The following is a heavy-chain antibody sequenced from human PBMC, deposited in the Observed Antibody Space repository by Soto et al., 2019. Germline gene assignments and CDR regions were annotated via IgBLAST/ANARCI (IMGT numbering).Heavy chain of an antibody. V-gene: IGHV5-51*01. J-gene: IGHJ4*02. CDR3: ARYSSGWPYYFDY. CDR1: GYSFTSYW. D-gene: IGHD6-19*01. CDR2: IYLSDSDT. Sequence: GGSLKISCQGSGYSFTSYWIAWVRQMPGKGLEWMGIIYLSDSDTRYSPSFQGRVTISADKSISTAYLQWSSLKASDTAMYYCARYSSGWPYYFDYWGQGTLVTVSS.